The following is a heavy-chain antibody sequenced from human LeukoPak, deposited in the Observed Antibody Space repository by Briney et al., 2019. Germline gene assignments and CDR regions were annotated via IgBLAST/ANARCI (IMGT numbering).Heavy chain of an antibody. V-gene: IGHV4-59*11. J-gene: IGHJ4*02. D-gene: IGHD3-10*01. CDR2: TYSSGNI. Sequence: SETLSLTCTVSGGAISSHYWSWIRQPPGKGLEWIGYTYSSGNINYNPSLKSRVTISVDTSKTHFSLKLSSVTAADTAVYYCAREGRGGYRYYFDYWGQGTLVTVSS. CDR1: GGAISSHY. CDR3: AREGRGGYRYYFDY.